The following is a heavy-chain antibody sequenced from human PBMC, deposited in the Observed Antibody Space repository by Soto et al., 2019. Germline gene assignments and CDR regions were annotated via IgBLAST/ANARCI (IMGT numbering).Heavy chain of an antibody. J-gene: IGHJ4*02. Sequence: PSETLSLTCTVSGGSVSSGSYYWSWIRQPPGKGLEWIGYIYYSGSTNYNPSLKSRVTISVDTSKNQFSLKLSSVTAADTAVYYCARDSVNPVNSSSSYWGQGTLVTVSS. CDR1: GGSVSSGSYY. D-gene: IGHD6-6*01. CDR2: IYYSGST. CDR3: ARDSVNPVNSSSSY. V-gene: IGHV4-61*01.